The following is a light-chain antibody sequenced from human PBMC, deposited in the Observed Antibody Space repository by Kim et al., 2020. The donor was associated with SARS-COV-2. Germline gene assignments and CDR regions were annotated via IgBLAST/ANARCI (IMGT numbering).Light chain of an antibody. Sequence: GQSVSISCTGSSSEIGDYNYISWYQQHAGEVPKLMIYDVNKRPSGVPDRFSGSKSGNTASLTISGLQAEDEADYYCCSYAGRYTYVFGTGTKVTVL. V-gene: IGLV2-11*03. CDR3: CSYAGRYTYV. J-gene: IGLJ1*01. CDR2: DVN. CDR1: SSEIGDYNY.